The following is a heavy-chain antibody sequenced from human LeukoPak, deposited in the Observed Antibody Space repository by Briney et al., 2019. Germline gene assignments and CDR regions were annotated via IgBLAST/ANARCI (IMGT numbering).Heavy chain of an antibody. Sequence: PGGSLRLSCAASGFTFCDYYMSWIRQAPGKGLEWVSVIFSGGSTYYADSVKGRFTISRDDSKNTVYLQMNSLRAEDTSVYFCARGGESSGYYYADYWGQGPLVTVSS. J-gene: IGHJ4*02. V-gene: IGHV3-66*01. D-gene: IGHD3-22*01. CDR2: IFSGGST. CDR3: ARGGESSGYYYADY. CDR1: GFTFCDYY.